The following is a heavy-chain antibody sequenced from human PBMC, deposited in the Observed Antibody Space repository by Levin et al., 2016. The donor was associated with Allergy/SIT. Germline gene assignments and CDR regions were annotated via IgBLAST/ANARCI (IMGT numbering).Heavy chain of an antibody. D-gene: IGHD5-12*01. CDR3: ARDEDIALLFDP. CDR1: GFTFTSYG. V-gene: IGHV3-33*01. CDR2: IWFDGSSK. J-gene: IGHJ5*02. Sequence: GESLKISCAASGFTFTSYGSALGPQAPGKGLEWVALIWFDGSSKYYADSVKGRFTISRDNSKNTLYLQMNSLRAEDTAVYYCARDEDIALLFDPWGQGTLVTVSS.